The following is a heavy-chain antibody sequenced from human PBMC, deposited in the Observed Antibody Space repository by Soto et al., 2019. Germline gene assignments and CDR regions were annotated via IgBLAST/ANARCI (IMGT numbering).Heavy chain of an antibody. CDR3: TTDVPSFRARQLLWFGELRHYYGMDV. V-gene: IGHV3-15*01. CDR2: IKSKTDGGAT. CDR1: GFTFSNAW. Sequence: PGGSLRLSCAASGFTFSNAWMSWVRQAPGKGLEWVGRIKSKTDGGATDYAAPVKGRFTISRDDSKNTLYLQMNSLKTEDTAVYYCTTDVPSFRARQLLWFGELRHYYGMDVWGQGTTVTVSS. J-gene: IGHJ6*02. D-gene: IGHD3-10*01.